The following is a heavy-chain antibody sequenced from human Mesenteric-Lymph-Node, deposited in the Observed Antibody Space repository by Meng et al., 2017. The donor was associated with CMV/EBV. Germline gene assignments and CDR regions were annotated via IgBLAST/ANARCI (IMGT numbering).Heavy chain of an antibody. J-gene: IGHJ4*02. CDR3: ARGRRGRFLETSSQPIDY. CDR1: GESFSGFY. Sequence: SETLSLTCAVYGESFSGFYWTWIRQPPGKGLEWIGEINDSGDANYNSSLKSRVTISADSSKSQFSLKLSSLTAADTAVYYCARGRRGRFLETSSQPIDYWGQGTLVTVSS. D-gene: IGHD3-3*01. V-gene: IGHV4-34*01. CDR2: INDSGDA.